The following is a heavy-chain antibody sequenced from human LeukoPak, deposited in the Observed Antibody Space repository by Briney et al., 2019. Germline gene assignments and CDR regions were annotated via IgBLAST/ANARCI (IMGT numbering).Heavy chain of an antibody. Sequence: PGGSLRLSCAASGFTFSDYYMSWIRQAPGKELEWVSYISSSSSYTNYADSVKGRFTISRDNAKNSLYLQMNSLRAEDTAVYYCARETDYDYGDYGIDYWGQGTLVTVSS. V-gene: IGHV3-11*06. D-gene: IGHD4-17*01. CDR1: GFTFSDYY. CDR3: ARETDYDYGDYGIDY. J-gene: IGHJ4*02. CDR2: ISSSSSYT.